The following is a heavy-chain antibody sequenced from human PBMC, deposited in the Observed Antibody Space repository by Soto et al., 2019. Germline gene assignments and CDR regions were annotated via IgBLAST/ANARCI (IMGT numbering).Heavy chain of an antibody. CDR2: IYNSGST. Sequence: TLSLTSAVSGGYIRGVYYSWGWIRQPPGKGLEWIGFIYNSGSTYYNSSLKSRVTISVDRSKNHFFLNLTSVTAADTAVYYCATYRKFFQIWGQGTKVTVSS. CDR3: ATYRKFFQI. J-gene: IGHJ3*02. CDR1: GGYIRGVYYS. V-gene: IGHV4-30-2*01.